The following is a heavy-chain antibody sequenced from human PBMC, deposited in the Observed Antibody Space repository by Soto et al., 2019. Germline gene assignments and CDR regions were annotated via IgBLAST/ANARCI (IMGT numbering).Heavy chain of an antibody. CDR1: GYTFTSYY. CDR3: ARNSNYDGPNYYYYGMDV. J-gene: IGHJ6*02. D-gene: IGHD4-4*01. Sequence: QVQLVQSGAEVKKPGASVKVSRKASGYTFTSYYMHWVRQAPGQGLEWMGIINPSGGSTSYAQKFQGRVTMTRDTSTSTVYMELSSLRSEDTAVYYCARNSNYDGPNYYYYGMDVWGQGTTVTVSS. CDR2: INPSGGST. V-gene: IGHV1-46*01.